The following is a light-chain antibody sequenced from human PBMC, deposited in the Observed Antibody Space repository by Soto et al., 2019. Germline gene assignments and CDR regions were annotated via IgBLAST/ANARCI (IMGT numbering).Light chain of an antibody. CDR2: RIS. CDR3: MQATHFPRT. V-gene: IGKV2-24*01. CDR1: QNLEHENGNTY. J-gene: IGKJ1*01. Sequence: VVLTQTPLSSPVTLGQPASISCRSSQNLEHENGNTYLSWLHQRPGQPPRLLIYRISDRFSGVPDRFSGSGSGTDFTLKISRVEAEDVGVYYCMQATHFPRTFGQGTKVEIK.